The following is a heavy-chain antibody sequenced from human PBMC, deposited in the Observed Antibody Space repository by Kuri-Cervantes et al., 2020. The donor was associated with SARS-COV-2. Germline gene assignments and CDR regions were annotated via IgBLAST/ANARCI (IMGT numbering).Heavy chain of an antibody. V-gene: IGHV3-11*01. CDR2: ISGSGGST. D-gene: IGHD3-9*01. CDR3: ARDWLRGGFDY. Sequence: GESLKISCTASGFTFSDYYMSWVRQAPGKGLEWVSAISGSGGSTYYADSVKGRFTISRDNAKNSLYLQMNSLRAEDTAVYYCARDWLRGGFDYWGQGTLVTVSS. J-gene: IGHJ4*02. CDR1: GFTFSDYY.